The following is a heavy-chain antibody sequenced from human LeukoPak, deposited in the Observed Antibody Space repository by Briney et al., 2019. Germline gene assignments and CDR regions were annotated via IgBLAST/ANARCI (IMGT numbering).Heavy chain of an antibody. CDR3: AREKWEGANYYYGMDV. V-gene: IGHV3-7*01. CDR2: INQGGSDN. CDR1: GFTFSSYW. Sequence: SGGSLRLSCAASGFTFSSYWMSGVPHAPEKGREVVANINQGGSDNYYVDSVKGRFTISRDNAKNSLYLQMNSLSAEDTAVYYCAREKWEGANYYYGMDVWGQGTTVTVSS. J-gene: IGHJ6*02. D-gene: IGHD1-26*01.